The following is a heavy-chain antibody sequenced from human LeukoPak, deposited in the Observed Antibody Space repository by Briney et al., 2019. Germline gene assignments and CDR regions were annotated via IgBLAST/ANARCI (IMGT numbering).Heavy chain of an antibody. CDR1: GGSISSGDYY. V-gene: IGHV4-30-4*01. CDR3: ARDLPFFTNYYYGMDV. D-gene: IGHD3-10*01. Sequence: SETLSLTCTVSGGSISSGDYYWSWIRQPPGKGLEWIGYIYHSGSTYYNPSLKSRVTISVDTSKNQFSLKLSSVTAADTAVYYCARDLPFFTNYYYGMDVWGQGTTVTVSS. CDR2: IYHSGST. J-gene: IGHJ6*02.